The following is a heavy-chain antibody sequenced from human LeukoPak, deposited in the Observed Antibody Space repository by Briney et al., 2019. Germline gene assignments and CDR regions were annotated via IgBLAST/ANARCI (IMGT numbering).Heavy chain of an antibody. V-gene: IGHV3-48*02. J-gene: IGHJ4*02. D-gene: IGHD3-22*01. CDR3: AGGYDSGYDPPHLDY. CDR1: GFIFSNFR. CDR2: ITKTSTSM. Sequence: GGSLRLSCVASGFIFSNFRMDWVRQAPGKGLEWISYITKTSTSMYYADSVKGRFTISRDNGKNSLFLQMNSLRDADTAVYYCAGGYDSGYDPPHLDYWGQGTLVTVSS.